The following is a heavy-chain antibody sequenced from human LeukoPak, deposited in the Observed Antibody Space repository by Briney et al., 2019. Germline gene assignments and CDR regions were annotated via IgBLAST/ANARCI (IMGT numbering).Heavy chain of an antibody. CDR3: ARVEWYYYESSGPPGIDY. V-gene: IGHV1-18*01. CDR2: ISAYNGNT. D-gene: IGHD3-22*01. CDR1: GYTFTSCG. J-gene: IGHJ4*02. Sequence: GASVKVSCKASGYTFTSCGISWVRQAPGQGLEWMGWISAYNGNTNYAQKLQGRVTMTTDTSTSTAYMELRSLRSDDTAVYYCARVEWYYYESSGPPGIDYWGQGTLVTVSS.